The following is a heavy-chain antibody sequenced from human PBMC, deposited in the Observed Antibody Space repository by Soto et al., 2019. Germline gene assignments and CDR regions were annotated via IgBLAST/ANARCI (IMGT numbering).Heavy chain of an antibody. D-gene: IGHD3-9*01. CDR2: INAGNGNT. Sequence: ASVKVSCKASGYTFTSYGISWVRQAPGQRLEWMGWINAGNGNTKYSQKFQGRVTITRDTSASTAYMELSSLRSEDTAVYYCASSAQDILTGYYPFDYWGQGTLVTVSS. V-gene: IGHV1-3*01. J-gene: IGHJ4*02. CDR1: GYTFTSYG. CDR3: ASSAQDILTGYYPFDY.